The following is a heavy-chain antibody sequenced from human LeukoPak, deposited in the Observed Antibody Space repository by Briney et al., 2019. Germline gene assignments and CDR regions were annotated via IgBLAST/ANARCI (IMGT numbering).Heavy chain of an antibody. CDR2: ISWNSGSI. J-gene: IGHJ6*03. D-gene: IGHD6-6*01. V-gene: IGHV3-9*01. CDR3: AKDVYSSSKYMDV. Sequence: GRSLRLSCAASGFTFDGYAMHWVRQAPGKGLEWVSGISWNSGSIGYADSVKGRFTISRDNAKNSLYLQMNSLRAEDTALYYCAKDVYSSSKYMDVWGKGTTVTVSS. CDR1: GFTFDGYA.